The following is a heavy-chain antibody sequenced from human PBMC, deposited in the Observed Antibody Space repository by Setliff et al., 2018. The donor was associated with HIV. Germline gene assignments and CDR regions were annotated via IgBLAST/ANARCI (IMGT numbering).Heavy chain of an antibody. CDR3: ARVQWVVSSNVGLDY. J-gene: IGHJ4*02. D-gene: IGHD6-19*01. V-gene: IGHV1-18*01. CDR2: ISGYSGNT. CDR1: GGTFSNYA. Sequence: ASVKVSCKASGGTFSNYAINWVRQAPGQGLEWMGWISGYSGNTNYAQKFQDRVTMTTDTPTSTVYMELRSLRSDDTAVYYCARVQWVVSSNVGLDYWGQGTLVTVSS.